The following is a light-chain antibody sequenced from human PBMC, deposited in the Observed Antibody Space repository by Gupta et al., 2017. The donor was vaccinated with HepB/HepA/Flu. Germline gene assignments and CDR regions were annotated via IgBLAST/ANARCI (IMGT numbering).Light chain of an antibody. Sequence: QLVLTQSPSASASLGASVKLTCPLSSGHSTYAIAWHQQQPEKGPRYLMKLNSDGRHSKGDGIPDRFSGSSSGAERYLTISSLQSEDDADYYCQTWGTGPWVFGGGTKLTVL. CDR2: LNSDGRH. CDR1: SGHSTYA. CDR3: QTWGTGPWV. J-gene: IGLJ3*02. V-gene: IGLV4-69*01.